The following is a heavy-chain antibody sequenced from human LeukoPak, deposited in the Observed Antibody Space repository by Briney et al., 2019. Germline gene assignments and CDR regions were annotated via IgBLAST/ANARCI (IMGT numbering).Heavy chain of an antibody. Sequence: SETLSLTCAVYGGSFSGYYWSWIRQPPGKGLEWIGEIKHSGSTNYNPSLKSRVTISVDTSKNQFSLKLSSVTAADTAVYYCARIGGDSFNYWGQGTLVTVSS. CDR3: ARIGGDSFNY. CDR2: IKHSGST. J-gene: IGHJ4*02. CDR1: GGSFSGYY. D-gene: IGHD3-3*01. V-gene: IGHV4-34*01.